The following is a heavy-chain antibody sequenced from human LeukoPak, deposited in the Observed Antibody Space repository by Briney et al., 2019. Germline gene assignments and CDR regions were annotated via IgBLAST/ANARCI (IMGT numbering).Heavy chain of an antibody. J-gene: IGHJ6*02. D-gene: IGHD4-17*01. CDR1: GFTFSSYA. CDR3: AKHYDGYYYYSMDV. V-gene: IGHV3-23*01. Sequence: PGGSLRLSCAASGFTFSSYAMSWVRQAPGKGLEWVSAISGSGGSTYYADSVKGRFTISRDNSKNTLYLQMNSLRAEDTAIYYCAKHYDGYYYYSMDVWGQGTTVTVSS. CDR2: ISGSGGST.